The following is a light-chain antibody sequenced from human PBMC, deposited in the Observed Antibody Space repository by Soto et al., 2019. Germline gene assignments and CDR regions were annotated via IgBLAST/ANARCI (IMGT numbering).Light chain of an antibody. CDR2: DAS. Sequence: EIVMTQSPATLSVSPGEGATLSCKASQNVYNNLAWYQQRPGQPPRLLIYDASTRATCISSRFSGSGYGTEITLTFSCLQSEDFAVYFCQQWRNWPLTFGGGTKVEIK. CDR1: QNVYNN. J-gene: IGKJ4*01. V-gene: IGKV3-15*01. CDR3: QQWRNWPLT.